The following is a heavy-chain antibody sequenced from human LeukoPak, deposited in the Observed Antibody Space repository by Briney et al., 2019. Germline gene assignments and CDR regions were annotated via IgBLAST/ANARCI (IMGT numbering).Heavy chain of an antibody. Sequence: PGGSLRLSCAASGFTFSSYAMSWVRQAPGKGLEWVSAISGSGGSTYYADSVKGRFTISRDNSKNTLYLQMNSLRAEDTAVYYCAISTVGRYFDWLPNAEYFQHWGQGTLVTVSS. CDR1: GFTFSSYA. CDR2: ISGSGGST. CDR3: AISTVGRYFDWLPNAEYFQH. V-gene: IGHV3-23*01. D-gene: IGHD3-9*01. J-gene: IGHJ1*01.